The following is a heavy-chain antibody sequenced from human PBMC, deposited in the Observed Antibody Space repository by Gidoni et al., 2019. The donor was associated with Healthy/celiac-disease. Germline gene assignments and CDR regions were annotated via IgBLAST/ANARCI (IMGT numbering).Heavy chain of an antibody. CDR1: GFSLSTSGVG. Sequence: QITFKESGPTLVKPTQTLTLTCTFSGFSLSTSGVGVGWIRQPPGKALEWLALIYWYDDKRYSPSLKSRLTITKDTYKNQVVLTMTNMDPVDTATYYCAHSITAGELLPFDYWGQGTLVTVSS. CDR2: IYWYDDK. D-gene: IGHD1-26*01. V-gene: IGHV2-5*01. CDR3: AHSITAGELLPFDY. J-gene: IGHJ4*02.